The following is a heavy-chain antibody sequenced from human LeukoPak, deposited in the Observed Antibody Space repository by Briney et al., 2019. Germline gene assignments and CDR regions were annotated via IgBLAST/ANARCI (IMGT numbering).Heavy chain of an antibody. CDR3: ARDPRVATIPYYYYYMDV. J-gene: IGHJ6*03. Sequence: GGSLRLSCAASGFTFSSYWMHWVRQAPGKGLVWVSRINSDGSSKIYADSVKGRFTISRDNAKNTPYLQMNSLRAEDTAVYYCARDPRVATIPYYYYYMDVWGKGTTVTVSS. CDR1: GFTFSSYW. V-gene: IGHV3-74*01. CDR2: INSDGSSK. D-gene: IGHD5-12*01.